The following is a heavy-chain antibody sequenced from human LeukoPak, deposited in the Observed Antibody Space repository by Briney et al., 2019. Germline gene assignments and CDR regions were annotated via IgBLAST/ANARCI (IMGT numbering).Heavy chain of an antibody. J-gene: IGHJ3*02. CDR1: GGSISSSSYY. CDR3: ARDHTYYDILTGYSFGAFDI. CDR2: IYYSGST. V-gene: IGHV4-39*07. D-gene: IGHD3-9*01. Sequence: SETLSLTCTVSGGSISSSSYYWGWIRQPPGKGLEWIGSIYYSGSTNYNPSLKSRVTISVDTSKNQFSLKLSSVTAADTAVYYCARDHTYYDILTGYSFGAFDIWGQGTMVTVSS.